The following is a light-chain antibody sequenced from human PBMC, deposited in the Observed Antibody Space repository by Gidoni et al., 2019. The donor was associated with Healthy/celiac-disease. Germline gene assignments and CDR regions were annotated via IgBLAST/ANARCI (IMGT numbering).Light chain of an antibody. CDR2: EVN. CDR1: SSDVGSYNL. Sequence: QSALTKPASVSGSPGQSITISCTGTSSDVGSYNLVSWYQQLPGKAPKLMIYEVNKRPSGVSNRFSVSKSGNTASLTISGLQAEDEAGYYCCSYAGSSTSVVFGGGTKLTVL. V-gene: IGLV2-23*02. CDR3: CSYAGSSTSVV. J-gene: IGLJ2*01.